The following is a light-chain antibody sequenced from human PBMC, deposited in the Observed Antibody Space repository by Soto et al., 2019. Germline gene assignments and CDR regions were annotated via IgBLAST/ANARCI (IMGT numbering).Light chain of an antibody. CDR3: LQDYSYLRT. CDR1: QGISSY. V-gene: IGKV1-8*01. CDR2: AAS. J-gene: IGKJ4*01. Sequence: AIRMTQSPSSLSASTGDRVTITCRASQGISSYLAWYQQKPGKAPKLLIYAASTLQSGVPSRFSGSGSGTDFTLTISSLQSEDFATYYCLQDYSYLRTFGGGTKVEIK.